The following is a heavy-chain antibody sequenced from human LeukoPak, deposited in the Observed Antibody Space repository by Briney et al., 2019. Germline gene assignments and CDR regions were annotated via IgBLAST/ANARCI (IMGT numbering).Heavy chain of an antibody. Sequence: SETLSLTCAVYGGSSSGYYWSWIRQPPGKGLEWIGEINHSGSTNYNPSLKSRVTISVDTSKNQFSLKLSSVTAADTAVYYCARGTLNRYFDLWGRGTLVTVSS. J-gene: IGHJ2*01. CDR1: GGSSSGYY. CDR2: INHSGST. V-gene: IGHV4-34*01. CDR3: ARGTLNRYFDL.